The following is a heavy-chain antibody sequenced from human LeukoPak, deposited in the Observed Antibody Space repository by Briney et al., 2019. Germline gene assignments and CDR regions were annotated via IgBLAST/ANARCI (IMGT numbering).Heavy chain of an antibody. J-gene: IGHJ4*02. CDR1: GFTFSSYS. CDR2: ISSSSSYI. D-gene: IGHD2-2*01. CDR3: ARDLGYCSSTSCLYSDY. V-gene: IGHV3-21*01. Sequence: GGSLRLSCAASGFTFSSYSVNWVRQAPGKGLEWVSSISSSSSYIYYADSVKGRFTISRDNAKNSLYLQMNSLRAEDTAVYYCARDLGYCSSTSCLYSDYWGQGTLVTVSS.